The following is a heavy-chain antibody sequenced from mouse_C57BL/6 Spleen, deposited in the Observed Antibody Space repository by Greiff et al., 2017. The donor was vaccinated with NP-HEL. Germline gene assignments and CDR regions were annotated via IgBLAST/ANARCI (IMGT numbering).Heavy chain of an antibody. Sequence: VQLQQSGPELVKPGASVKIPCKASGYTFTDYNMDWVKQSHGKSLEWIGDINPNNGGNIYNQKFKGKATLTVDKSSSTAYMELRSLTSEDTAVYYCARENLDSNPFAYWGQGTLGTVSA. CDR3: ARENLDSNPFAY. CDR2: INPNNGGN. CDR1: GYTFTDYN. D-gene: IGHD2-5*01. V-gene: IGHV1-18*01. J-gene: IGHJ3*01.